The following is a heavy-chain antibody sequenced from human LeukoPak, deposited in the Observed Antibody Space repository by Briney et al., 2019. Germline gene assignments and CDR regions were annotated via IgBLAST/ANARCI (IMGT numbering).Heavy chain of an antibody. J-gene: IGHJ4*02. CDR3: ARQMNTVTADY. D-gene: IGHD4-17*01. CDR2: IHYSGST. Sequence: SETLSLTCSVSGGSIGRYYWSWIRQPPGKGLEWIGYIHYSGSTYYNPSLNSRVTISIDTSKNQFSLRLSSVTAADTAVYYCARQMNTVTADYWGQGTLVTVSS. V-gene: IGHV4-59*08. CDR1: GGSIGRYY.